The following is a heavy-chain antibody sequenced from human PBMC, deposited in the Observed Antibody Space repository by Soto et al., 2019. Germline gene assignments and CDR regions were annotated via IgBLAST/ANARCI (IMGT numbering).Heavy chain of an antibody. J-gene: IGHJ4*02. CDR3: ASGSGSENVN. D-gene: IGHD3-10*01. CDR2: ISYDGSDE. V-gene: IGHV3-30-3*01. Sequence: GGSLRLSCAASGFTFSSYTIHWVRQAPGKGLEWVAVISYDGSDEYYADSVKGRFTISRDNSKNALYLQMNSLRPEDTAVYYCASGSGSENVNWGQGTLVTVSS. CDR1: GFTFSSYT.